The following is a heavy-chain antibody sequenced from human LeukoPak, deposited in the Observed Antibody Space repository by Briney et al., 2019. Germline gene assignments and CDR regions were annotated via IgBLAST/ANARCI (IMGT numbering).Heavy chain of an antibody. CDR1: GGSFSGYY. CDR2: INHSGST. J-gene: IGHJ3*02. D-gene: IGHD3-3*01. Sequence: PSETLSLTCAVYGGSFSGYYWSWIRQPPGKGLEWIGEINHSGSTNYNPSLKSRVTISVDTSKNQFSLKLSSVTAADTAVYYCAREGNYDFWSGRGVAFDIWGQGVMVTVSS. V-gene: IGHV4-34*01. CDR3: AREGNYDFWSGRGVAFDI.